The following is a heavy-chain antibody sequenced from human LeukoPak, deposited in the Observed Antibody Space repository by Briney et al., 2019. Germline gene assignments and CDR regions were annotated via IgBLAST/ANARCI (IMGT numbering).Heavy chain of an antibody. V-gene: IGHV3-30*03. Sequence: GRSLRLSCAASGFTFSSYGMHWVRQAPGKGLEWVAVISYDGSNKYYADSVKGRFTISRDNSKNTLYLQMNSLRAEDTAVYFCARGDSGYDYGFDYWGQGTLVTVSS. D-gene: IGHD5-12*01. CDR3: ARGDSGYDYGFDY. CDR1: GFTFSSYG. J-gene: IGHJ4*02. CDR2: ISYDGSNK.